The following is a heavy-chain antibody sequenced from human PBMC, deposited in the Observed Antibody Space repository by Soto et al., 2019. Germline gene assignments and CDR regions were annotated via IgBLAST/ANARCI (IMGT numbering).Heavy chain of an antibody. V-gene: IGHV1-24*01. J-gene: IGHJ4*02. CDR3: ATVTYYYDSSGYYYDY. CDR1: GYTLTELS. Sequence: GASVKVSCKVSGYTLTELSMHWVRQAPGKGLEWMGGFDPEDGETIYAQKFQGRVTMTEDTSTDTAYMELSSLRSEDTAVYYCATVTYYYDSSGYYYDYWGQGTLVTVSS. CDR2: FDPEDGET. D-gene: IGHD3-22*01.